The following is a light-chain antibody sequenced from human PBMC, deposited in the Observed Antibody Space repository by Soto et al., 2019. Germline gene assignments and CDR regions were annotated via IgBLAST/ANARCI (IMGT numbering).Light chain of an antibody. CDR2: AAS. V-gene: IGKV1-39*01. J-gene: IGKJ1*01. CDR3: QQSNSIPPWT. Sequence: DIQMTQSPSSLSASVGDRVTIYCRASQTISIYLNWYQHRPGKGPKLLIYAASTLKSGGSSRFSGSGSGTDFTLTIIILQPEDVATYYCQQSNSIPPWTFGQGTKVEIK. CDR1: QTISIY.